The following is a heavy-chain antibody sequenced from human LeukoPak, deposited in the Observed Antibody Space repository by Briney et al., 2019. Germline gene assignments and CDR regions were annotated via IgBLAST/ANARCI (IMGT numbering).Heavy chain of an antibody. D-gene: IGHD3-3*01. Sequence: SETLSLTCAVSGGSISSGGYSWSWIRQPPGKGLEWIGYIYHSGRTYYNPSLKSRVTISVDRSKNQFSLKLSSVTAADTAVYYCARARGDYDFWSGYYLYYYYGMDVWGQGTTVTVSS. CDR2: IYHSGRT. CDR1: GGSISSGGYS. CDR3: ARARGDYDFWSGYYLYYYYGMDV. V-gene: IGHV4-30-2*01. J-gene: IGHJ6*02.